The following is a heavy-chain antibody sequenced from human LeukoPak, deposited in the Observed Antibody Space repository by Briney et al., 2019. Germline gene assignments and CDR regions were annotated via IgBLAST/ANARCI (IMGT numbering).Heavy chain of an antibody. J-gene: IGHJ5*02. D-gene: IGHD6-13*01. V-gene: IGHV4-39*01. CDR3: ARHGGSNWYVNWFDP. CDR1: GGAISSGSYY. Sequence: SETLSLTCTVSGGAISSGSYYWGWIRQPPGKGLEWIGSIYHSGSTYYNPSLKSRVTISVDTSKNQFSLKLTSVTAADTAVYYCARHGGSNWYVNWFDPWARESWSPSPQ. CDR2: IYHSGST.